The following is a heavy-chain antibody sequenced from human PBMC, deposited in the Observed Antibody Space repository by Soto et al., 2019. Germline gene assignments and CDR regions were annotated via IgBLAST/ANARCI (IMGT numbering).Heavy chain of an antibody. D-gene: IGHD2-21*01. V-gene: IGHV3-11*05. J-gene: IGHJ4*02. Sequence: GVPMRLSYAASEFTCSDYYMRWIRKAPGKGLEWVSYISSSSSYTNYADSVKGRFTISRDNAKNSLYLQMNSLRAEDTAVYYCARDGKDAVINDYWGQGTLVTVSS. CDR2: ISSSSSYT. CDR1: EFTCSDYY. CDR3: ARDGKDAVINDY.